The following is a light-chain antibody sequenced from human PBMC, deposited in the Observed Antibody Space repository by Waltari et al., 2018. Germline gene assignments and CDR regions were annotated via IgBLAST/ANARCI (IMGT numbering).Light chain of an antibody. Sequence: DIQMTQSPSTLSASVGDRVTITCRASQSRSEYLAWYQQKPGKAPKLLIYKASSLESGVSSRFSGSGSVTEFTLTISSLQPDDFATYYCQQYNTYSGTFGRGTTVDVK. CDR1: QSRSEY. J-gene: IGKJ1*01. V-gene: IGKV1-5*03. CDR3: QQYNTYSGT. CDR2: KAS.